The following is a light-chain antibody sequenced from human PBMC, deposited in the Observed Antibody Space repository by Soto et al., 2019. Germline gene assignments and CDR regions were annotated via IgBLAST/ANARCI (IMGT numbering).Light chain of an antibody. CDR1: TNDIGGYNY. V-gene: IGLV2-14*01. J-gene: IGLJ2*01. CDR3: AAWDDSLSGPV. Sequence: QSALTQPASVSGSPGQSITISCSGTTNDIGGYNYVSWYQHHPGKVPKVIIYEVRNRPSGVSNRFSGSKSGNTASLTISGLQAEDEADYYCAAWDDSLSGPVFGGGTKLTVL. CDR2: EVR.